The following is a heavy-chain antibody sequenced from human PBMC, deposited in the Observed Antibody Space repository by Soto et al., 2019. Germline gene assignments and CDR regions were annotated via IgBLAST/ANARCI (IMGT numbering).Heavy chain of an antibody. CDR1: GGSFSGYY. Sequence: SETLSLTCAVYGGSFSGYYWSWIRQPPGKGLEWIVEINHSGSTNYNPSLKSRVTISVDTSKNQFSLKLSSVTAADTAVYYCARGGYYDILTGYSSAFDIWGQGTMVTVSS. CDR3: ARGGYYDILTGYSSAFDI. CDR2: INHSGST. V-gene: IGHV4-34*01. J-gene: IGHJ3*02. D-gene: IGHD3-9*01.